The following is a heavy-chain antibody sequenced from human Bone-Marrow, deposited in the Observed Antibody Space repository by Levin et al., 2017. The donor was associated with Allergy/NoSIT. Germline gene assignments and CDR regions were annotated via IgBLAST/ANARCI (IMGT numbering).Heavy chain of an antibody. J-gene: IGHJ4*02. CDR3: VRGAKSGFDY. CDR2: TYYRSKWSN. D-gene: IGHD1-26*01. V-gene: IGHV6-1*01. Sequence: PSETLSLTCAISGASVSTSGVAWNWIRQSPSRGLEWLGRTYYRSKWSNDYAVSVKSRITINPDTSKNQFSLQLNSVTPEDTAVYYCVRGAKSGFDYWGQGTLVTVSS. CDR1: GASVSTSGVA.